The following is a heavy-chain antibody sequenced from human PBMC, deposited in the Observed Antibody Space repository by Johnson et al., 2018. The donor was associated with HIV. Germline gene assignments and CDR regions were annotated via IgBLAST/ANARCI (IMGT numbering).Heavy chain of an antibody. V-gene: IGHV3-11*04. CDR2: ISSSGSTI. Sequence: VESGGGLVKPGGSLRLSCAASGFTFSDYYMSWIRQAPGKGLEWVSYISSSGSTIYYADSVKGRFTISRDNSKNTLYLQMNSLRAEDTAVYYCARPLGPPLWHDAFDIWGQGTMVTVSS. J-gene: IGHJ3*02. CDR1: GFTFSDYY. CDR3: ARPLGPPLWHDAFDI. D-gene: IGHD3-16*01.